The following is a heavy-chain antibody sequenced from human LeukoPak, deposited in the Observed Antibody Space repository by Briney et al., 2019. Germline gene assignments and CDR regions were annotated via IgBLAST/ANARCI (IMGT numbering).Heavy chain of an antibody. D-gene: IGHD3-22*01. CDR3: TTAETYYYDSSGYLAGDY. J-gene: IGHJ4*02. Sequence: GGSLRLSCAASGFTFSNAWMSWVRQAPGKGLEWVGRIKSKTDGGTTDYAAPVKGRFTISRDDSKNTLYLQMNSLKTEDTAVYYCTTAETYYYDSSGYLAGDYRGQGTLVTVSS. V-gene: IGHV3-15*01. CDR2: IKSKTDGGTT. CDR1: GFTFSNAW.